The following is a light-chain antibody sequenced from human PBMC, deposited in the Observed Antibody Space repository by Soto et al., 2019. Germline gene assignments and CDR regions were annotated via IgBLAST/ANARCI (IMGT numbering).Light chain of an antibody. CDR2: EVS. J-gene: IGLJ1*01. CDR1: SSDVGSYNL. Sequence: QSVLTQPASVSGSPLQSIPISCTGTSSDVGSYNLVSWYQQHPGKAPKLMIYEVSKRPSGVSNRFSGSKSGNTASLTISGLQAEDEADYYCCSYAGSSTPYVFGTGTRSPS. V-gene: IGLV2-23*02. CDR3: CSYAGSSTPYV.